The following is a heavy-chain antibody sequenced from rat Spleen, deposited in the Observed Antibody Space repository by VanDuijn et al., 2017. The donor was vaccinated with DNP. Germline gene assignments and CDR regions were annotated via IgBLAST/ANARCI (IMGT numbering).Heavy chain of an antibody. D-gene: IGHD1-11*01. CDR2: ISYDGRDT. CDR3: ARHARRVGMDA. CDR1: GFTFNNYW. Sequence: EVQLVESGGGPVQPGRSLKLSCVASGFTFNNYWMTWIRQAPGKGLEWVAIISYDGRDTYYRDSVKGRFTISRDNAKSTLYLQMVSLRSEDTATYYCARHARRVGMDAWGQGASVTVSS. V-gene: IGHV5-31*01. J-gene: IGHJ4*01.